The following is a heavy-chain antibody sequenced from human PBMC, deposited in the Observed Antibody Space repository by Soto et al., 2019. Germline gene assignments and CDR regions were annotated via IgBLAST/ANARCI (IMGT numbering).Heavy chain of an antibody. CDR3: ARYSSGWPQVGYFDL. CDR2: IYYSGST. CDR1: GGSISSGDYY. J-gene: IGHJ2*01. V-gene: IGHV4-30-4*01. Sequence: QVQLQESGPGLVKPSQTLSLTCTVSGGSISSGDYYWSWIRQPPGKGLEWIGYIYYSGSTYYNPSLKSRVTISVDTSKNQFSLKLSSVTAADTAVYYCARYSSGWPQVGYFDLWGRGTLVTVSS. D-gene: IGHD6-19*01.